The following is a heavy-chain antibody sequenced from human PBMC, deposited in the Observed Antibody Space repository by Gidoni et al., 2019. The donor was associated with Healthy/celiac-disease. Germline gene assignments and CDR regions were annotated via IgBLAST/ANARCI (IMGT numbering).Heavy chain of an antibody. CDR2: INHSGST. CDR3: ARGMLASRYLNWFDP. V-gene: IGHV4-34*01. Sequence: QVQLQQWGAGLLKPSETLSLTCAVYGGSFSGYYWSWIRQPPGKGLEWIGEINHSGSTNYNPSLKSRVTISVDTSKNQFSLKLSSVTAADTAVYYCARGMLASRYLNWFDPWGQGTLVTVSS. CDR1: GGSFSGYY. J-gene: IGHJ5*02. D-gene: IGHD3-16*01.